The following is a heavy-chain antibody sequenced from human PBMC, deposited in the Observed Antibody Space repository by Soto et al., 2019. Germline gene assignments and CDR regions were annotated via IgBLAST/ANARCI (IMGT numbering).Heavy chain of an antibody. CDR3: ARGGITIFGVVIIPDY. D-gene: IGHD3-3*01. CDR2: IYYSGST. J-gene: IGHJ4*02. V-gene: IGHV4-31*03. Sequence: SETLSLTCTVSGGSISSGGYYWSWIRQHPGKGLEWIGYIYYSGSTYYNPSLKSRVTISVGTSKNQFSLKLSSVTAADTAVYYCARGGITIFGVVIIPDYWGQGTLVTVSS. CDR1: GGSISSGGYY.